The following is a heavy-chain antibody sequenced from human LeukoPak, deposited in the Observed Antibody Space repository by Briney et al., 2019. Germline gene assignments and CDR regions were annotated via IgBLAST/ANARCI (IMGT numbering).Heavy chain of an antibody. CDR2: INHSGST. V-gene: IGHV4-39*07. CDR1: GGSISSGGYY. CDR3: ARGVRYYFDY. Sequence: SETLSLTCTVSGGSISSGGYYWSWIRQPPGKGLEWIGEINHSGSTNYNPSLKSRVTISVDTSKNQFSLKLGSVTAADTAVYYCARGVRYYFDYWGQGTLVTVSS. J-gene: IGHJ4*02.